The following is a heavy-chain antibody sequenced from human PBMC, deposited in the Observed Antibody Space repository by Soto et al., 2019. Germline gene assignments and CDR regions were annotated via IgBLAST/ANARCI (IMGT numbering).Heavy chain of an antibody. CDR3: ARDPVTMVRGGYFQH. J-gene: IGHJ1*01. CDR1: GGSFSGYY. CDR2: INHSGST. D-gene: IGHD3-10*01. Sequence: SETLSLTCAVYGGSFSGYYWSWIRQPPGKGLEWIGEINHSGSTNYNPSLKSRVTISVDTSKNQFSLKLSSVTAADTAVYYCARDPVTMVRGGYFQHWGQGTLVTVSS. V-gene: IGHV4-34*01.